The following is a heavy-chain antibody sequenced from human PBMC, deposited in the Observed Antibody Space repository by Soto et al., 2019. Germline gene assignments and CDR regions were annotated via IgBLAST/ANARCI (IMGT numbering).Heavy chain of an antibody. CDR1: EVTFASYD. V-gene: IGHV3-23*01. CDR3: AGRGYNNFNY. D-gene: IGHD2-15*01. CDR2: ITSGGGGA. J-gene: IGHJ4*02. Sequence: PGGSLRLSCVASEVTFASYDMDWVRQAPGKGLEWVSLITSGGGGANYADSVKGRFTISRDNSKNELYLQMDSLRPEDTAVYYCAGRGYNNFNYWGQGTPVTVSS.